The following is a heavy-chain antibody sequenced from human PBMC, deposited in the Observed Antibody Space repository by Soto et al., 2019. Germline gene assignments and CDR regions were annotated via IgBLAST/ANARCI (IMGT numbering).Heavy chain of an antibody. CDR1: GFTFGASA. Sequence: PGGSLRLSCAASGFTFGASALQWVRQASGKGLEWLGRNGSRGESYATTYDVSVKGRFTISSDDSKKTAYLQMNSLESEDTAVYYCTVWGSGNDFGAAWGQGILVTVSS. CDR2: NGSRGESYAT. J-gene: IGHJ4*02. V-gene: IGHV3-73*01. D-gene: IGHD3-10*01. CDR3: TVWGSGNDFGAA.